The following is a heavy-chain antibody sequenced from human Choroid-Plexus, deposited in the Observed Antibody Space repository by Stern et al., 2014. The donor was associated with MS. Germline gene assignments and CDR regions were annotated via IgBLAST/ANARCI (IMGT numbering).Heavy chain of an antibody. V-gene: IGHV3-30*18. CDR2: RAYDGSDK. J-gene: IGHJ4*02. D-gene: IGHD2-15*01. CDR3: AKDRQWSTXXXXX. CDR1: GFTFSNFG. Sequence: VQLVQSGGGVAQPGRPLILSCAASGFTFSNFGMHWVRQAPGKGLEWVALRAYDGSDKYDADSVKGRFTIFRDNSKNTLYMHMNSLRAEDTAVYYCAKDRQWSTXXXXXWGQGSLVTVSS.